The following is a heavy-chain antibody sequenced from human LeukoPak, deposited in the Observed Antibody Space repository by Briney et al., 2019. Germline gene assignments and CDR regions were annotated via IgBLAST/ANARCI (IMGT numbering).Heavy chain of an antibody. V-gene: IGHV3-30*18. CDR2: ISYDGSNK. Sequence: GGSLRLSCAASGFTFSSYGMHWVRQAPGKGLEWVAVISYDGSNKYYADSAKGRFTISRDNSKNTLYLQMNSLRAEDTAVYYCAEDPQLRAPIEWLRYSDYWGQGTLVTVSS. D-gene: IGHD5-12*01. J-gene: IGHJ4*02. CDR1: GFTFSSYG. CDR3: AEDPQLRAPIEWLRYSDY.